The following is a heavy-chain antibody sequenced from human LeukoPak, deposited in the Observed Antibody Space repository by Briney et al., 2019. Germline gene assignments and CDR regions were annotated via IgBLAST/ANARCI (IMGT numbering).Heavy chain of an antibody. J-gene: IGHJ1*01. Sequence: GQSLRLSCAASGFSFSMYYMHWVRQTPGKGLEWVADISYDGRPKYNANSVLGRFTISRDNSENMLYLQMNNLRVDDSAVYYCAKDQGYYGSGSYKEYFQHWGQGTLVTVSS. CDR2: ISYDGRPK. CDR1: GFSFSMYY. CDR3: AKDQGYYGSGSYKEYFQH. V-gene: IGHV3-30*18. D-gene: IGHD3-10*01.